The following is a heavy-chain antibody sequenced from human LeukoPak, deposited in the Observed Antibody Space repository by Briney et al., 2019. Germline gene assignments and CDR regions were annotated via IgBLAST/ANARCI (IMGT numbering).Heavy chain of an antibody. D-gene: IGHD4-17*01. Sequence: SETLSLTRTVSGGSISSYYWSWIRQPAGKGLEWIGRIYTSGSTNYNPSLKSRVTISVDRSKNQFSLKLSSVTAADTAVYYCARARPYGDYPSAFGYWGQGTLVTVSS. V-gene: IGHV4-4*07. CDR1: GGSISSYY. CDR3: ARARPYGDYPSAFGY. CDR2: IYTSGST. J-gene: IGHJ4*02.